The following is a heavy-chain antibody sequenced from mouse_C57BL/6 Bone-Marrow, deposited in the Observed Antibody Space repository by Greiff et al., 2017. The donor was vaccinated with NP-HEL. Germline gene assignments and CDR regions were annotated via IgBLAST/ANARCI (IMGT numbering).Heavy chain of an antibody. V-gene: IGHV1-15*01. CDR1: GYTFTDYG. CDR2: IDPETGGT. CDR3: TRLVYGYHLYYAMDY. Sequence: LVESGAELVRPGASVTLSCKASGYTFTDYGMHWVKQTPVHGLEWIGAIDPETGGTAYNQKFKGKAILTADKSSSTAYMELRSLTSEDSAVYYCTRLVYGYHLYYAMDYWGQGTSVTVSS. J-gene: IGHJ4*01. D-gene: IGHD2-2*01.